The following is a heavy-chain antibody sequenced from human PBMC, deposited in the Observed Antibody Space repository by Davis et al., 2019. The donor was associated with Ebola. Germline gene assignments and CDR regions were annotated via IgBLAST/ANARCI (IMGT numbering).Heavy chain of an antibody. Sequence: ASVKVSCKASGYTFTSYAMHWVRQAPGQRLEWMGWINAGNGNTKYSQKFQGRVTITRDTSASTAYMELSSLRSEDTAVYYCARVGWNGGPWNWFDPWGQGTLVTVSS. V-gene: IGHV1-3*01. D-gene: IGHD1-1*01. J-gene: IGHJ5*02. CDR1: GYTFTSYA. CDR2: INAGNGNT. CDR3: ARVGWNGGPWNWFDP.